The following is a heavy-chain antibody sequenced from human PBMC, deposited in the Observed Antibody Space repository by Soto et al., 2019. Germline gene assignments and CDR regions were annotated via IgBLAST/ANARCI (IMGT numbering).Heavy chain of an antibody. V-gene: IGHV4-4*02. CDR3: ARDGSPGYCSSTSCYVTLHY. Sequence: VQLQESGPGLVKPSGTLSLTCAVSGGSISSSNWWSWVRQPPGKGLEWIGEIYHSGGTNYNPSLKSRVTISVDKSKNQFSLKLSSVTAADTAVYYCARDGSPGYCSSTSCYVTLHYWGQGTLVTVSS. J-gene: IGHJ4*02. CDR1: GGSISSSNW. CDR2: IYHSGGT. D-gene: IGHD2-2*01.